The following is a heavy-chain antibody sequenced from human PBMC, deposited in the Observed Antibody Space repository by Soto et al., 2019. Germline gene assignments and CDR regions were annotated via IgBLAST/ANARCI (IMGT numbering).Heavy chain of an antibody. CDR3: ARLEHNFGPHDY. J-gene: IGHJ4*02. CDR2: ISVHNGYT. CDR1: GYTFSSYG. Sequence: QVQLAQSGAEVKKPGASVTVSCKASGYTFSSYGISWVRQAPGQGLEWVGWISVHNGYTKYATELQGRVTMTTDTSTXXXXXXXXXXXXXXXXXXXXARLEHNFGPHDYWGQGTLVTVTS. V-gene: IGHV1-18*01. D-gene: IGHD1-1*01.